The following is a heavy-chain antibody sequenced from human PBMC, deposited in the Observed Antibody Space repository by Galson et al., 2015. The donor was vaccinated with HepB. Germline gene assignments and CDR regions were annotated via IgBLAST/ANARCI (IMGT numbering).Heavy chain of an antibody. J-gene: IGHJ3*02. Sequence: SETLSLTCTVSGGSISSYYWSWIRQPPGKGLEWIGYIYYSGSTNYNPSLKSRVTISVDTSKNQFSLKLSSVTAADTAVYYCARRVYDAFDIWGQGTMVTVSS. CDR1: GGSISSYY. CDR3: ARRVYDAFDI. CDR2: IYYSGST. D-gene: IGHD5/OR15-5a*01. V-gene: IGHV4-59*08.